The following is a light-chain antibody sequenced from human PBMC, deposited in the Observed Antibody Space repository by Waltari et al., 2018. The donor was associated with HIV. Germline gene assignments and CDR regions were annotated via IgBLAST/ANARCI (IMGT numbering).Light chain of an antibody. V-gene: IGLV3-19*01. Sequence: SSELTQDPDVSVALGQTLKITCQGDSLRSYSATWYQQKPGQAPVLVLHGKNSRPSGVPDRFSGSTSGSTASLTITGAQAEDEAVYHCHSRDSSGYSYVFGNGTQVTVL. J-gene: IGLJ1*01. CDR2: GKN. CDR3: HSRDSSGYSYV. CDR1: SLRSYS.